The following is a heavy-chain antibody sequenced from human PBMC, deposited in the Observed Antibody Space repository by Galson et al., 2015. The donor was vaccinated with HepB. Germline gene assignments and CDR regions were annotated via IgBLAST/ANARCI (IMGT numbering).Heavy chain of an antibody. J-gene: IGHJ4*02. D-gene: IGHD6-13*01. V-gene: IGHV3-7*03. CDR1: GFTFSSYW. Sequence: SLRLSCAASGFTFSSYWTSWVRQAPGKGLEWVANIKQDGSEKYYVDSVKGRFTISRDNAKNSLYLQMNSLRAEDTAVYYCARDPGRYSSRGGQTQPWGQGTLVTVSS. CDR3: ARDPGRYSSRGGQTQP. CDR2: IKQDGSEK.